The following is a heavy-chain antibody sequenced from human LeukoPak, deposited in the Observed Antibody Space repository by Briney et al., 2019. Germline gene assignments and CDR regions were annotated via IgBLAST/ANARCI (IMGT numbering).Heavy chain of an antibody. CDR3: ARSWWGLNAFDI. Sequence: SETLSLTCAVYGGSFSGYYWSWIRQPPGKGLEWIGEINHSGSTNYNPSLKSRVTISVDTSKNQFSLKLSSVTAADTAVYYCARSWWGLNAFDIWGQGTMVTVSS. V-gene: IGHV4-34*01. D-gene: IGHD2-8*02. CDR1: GGSFSGYY. CDR2: INHSGST. J-gene: IGHJ3*02.